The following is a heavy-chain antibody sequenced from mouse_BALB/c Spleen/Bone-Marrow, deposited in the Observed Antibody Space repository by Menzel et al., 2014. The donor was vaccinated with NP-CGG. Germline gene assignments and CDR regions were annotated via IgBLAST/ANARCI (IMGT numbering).Heavy chain of an antibody. Sequence: QVQLKESGPDLVAPSLSLPITCTVSGFSLTSSGVHWVRQPPGKGLEWLVVIWSDGSTTYNSALKSRLSITKDNSKSQVFLKMNSLQTDDTAMYYCARHEGYYYYGSSYAMDYWGQGTSVTVSS. V-gene: IGHV2-6-2*01. CDR3: ARHEGYYYYGSSYAMDY. CDR2: IWSDGST. J-gene: IGHJ4*01. D-gene: IGHD1-1*01. CDR1: GFSLTSSG.